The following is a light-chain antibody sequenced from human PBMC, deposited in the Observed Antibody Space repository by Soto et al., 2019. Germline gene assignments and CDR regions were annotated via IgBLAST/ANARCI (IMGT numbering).Light chain of an antibody. V-gene: IGKV3-15*01. J-gene: IGKJ1*01. CDR2: GAS. CDR3: QHYNSYSEA. CDR1: QSLSSN. Sequence: EIVLTQSPGILSLSPGERATVSCRTGQSLSSNLAWYQEKPGRAPRLLIYGASARATGIPPRFSGSGSGTEFTLTISSLQPDDFATYYCQHYNSYSEAFGQGTKVDIK.